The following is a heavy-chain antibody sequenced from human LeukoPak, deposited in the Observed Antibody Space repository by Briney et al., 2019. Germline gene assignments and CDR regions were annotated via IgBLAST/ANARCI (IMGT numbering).Heavy chain of an antibody. CDR2: IYYSGST. Sequence: SETLSLTCTVSGGSISSSSYYWGWIRQPPGKGLEWIGSIYYSGSTYYNPSLKSRVTISVDTSKNQFSLKLSSVTAADTAVYYCARAWYYYDRGTSGDAFDIWGQGTMVTVSS. CDR1: GGSISSSSYY. CDR3: ARAWYYYDRGTSGDAFDI. D-gene: IGHD3-22*01. J-gene: IGHJ3*02. V-gene: IGHV4-39*07.